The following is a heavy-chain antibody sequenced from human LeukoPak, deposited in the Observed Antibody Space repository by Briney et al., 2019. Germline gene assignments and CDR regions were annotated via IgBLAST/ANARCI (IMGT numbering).Heavy chain of an antibody. CDR2: INPNSGGT. J-gene: IGHJ3*02. CDR1: GYTFTGYY. D-gene: IGHD2-15*01. CDR3: AKKSVGTAQGGAFDI. V-gene: IGHV1-2*06. Sequence: GASVKVSCKASGYTFTGYYMHWVRQAPGQGLEWMGRINPNSGGTNYAQKFQGRVTMTRNTSISTAYMELSSLRSEDTAVYYCAKKSVGTAQGGAFDIWGQGTMVTVSS.